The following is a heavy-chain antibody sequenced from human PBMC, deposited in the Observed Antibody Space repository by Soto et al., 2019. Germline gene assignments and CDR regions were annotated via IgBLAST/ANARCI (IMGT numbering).Heavy chain of an antibody. CDR3: ARALEQLGRSSYYYYGMDV. D-gene: IGHD6-6*01. V-gene: IGHV3-21*01. J-gene: IGHJ6*02. CDR2: ISSSSSYI. CDR1: GFTFSSYS. Sequence: GGSLRLSCAASGFTFSSYSMNWVRQAPGKGLEWVSSISSSSSYIYYADSVKGRFTISRDNAKNSLYLQMNSLRAEDTAVYYGARALEQLGRSSYYYYGMDVWGQGTTVTVSS.